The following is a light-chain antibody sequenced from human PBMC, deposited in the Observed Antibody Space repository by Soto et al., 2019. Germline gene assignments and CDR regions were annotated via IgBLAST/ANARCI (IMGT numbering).Light chain of an antibody. Sequence: MTQTPATLSVSPGERATLSCRASQTIYSNVAWYQQRPLHAPRLLRHRASGRATGIPVSFSGSGSGTECTLTIGSLQSEDFAVYYWQQYNSWPSTFGQGTRLEIK. CDR2: RAS. CDR1: QTIYSN. J-gene: IGKJ5*01. V-gene: IGKV3-15*01. CDR3: QQYNSWPST.